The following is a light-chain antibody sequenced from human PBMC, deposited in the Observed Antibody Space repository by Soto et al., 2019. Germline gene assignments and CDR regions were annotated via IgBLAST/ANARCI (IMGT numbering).Light chain of an antibody. J-gene: IGKJ4*01. CDR2: LGS. Sequence: DIVMIQSPLSLPVTPGEPASISCRSSQSLLHRNGHNYVDWYVQKPGESPQLLIYLGSNRASEVHDRLSASGSGTDFTLKISREEAEDVGVYYCLQGLQTPFTFGGGTRVEIK. CDR1: QSLLHRNGHNY. CDR3: LQGLQTPFT. V-gene: IGKV2-28*01.